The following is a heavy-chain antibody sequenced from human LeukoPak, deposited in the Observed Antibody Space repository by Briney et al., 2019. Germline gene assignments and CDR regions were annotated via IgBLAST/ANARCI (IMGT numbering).Heavy chain of an antibody. J-gene: IGHJ4*02. V-gene: IGHV4-39*01. CDR2: IYYSGST. CDR1: GGSISSGSYY. D-gene: IGHD5-18*01. Sequence: TSETLPLTCTVSGGSISSGSYYWGWIRQPPGKGLEWIGSIYYSGSTYYNPSLKSRVTISVDTSKNQFSLKLSSVTAADTAVYYCASMLQLTFDYWGQGTLVTVSS. CDR3: ASMLQLTFDY.